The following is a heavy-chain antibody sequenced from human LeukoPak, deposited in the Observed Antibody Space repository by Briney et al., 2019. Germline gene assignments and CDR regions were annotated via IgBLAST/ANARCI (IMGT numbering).Heavy chain of an antibody. Sequence: SETLSLTCTVSGGSLIHYYWSWIRQPPGKGLEWIGYIYHSGSTNYNPPLKGRATISVDTSKNQISLRLSSVTAADTAVYYCARVDSGAYYMPFDYWGQGSLVTVSS. J-gene: IGHJ4*02. V-gene: IGHV4-59*01. CDR2: IYHSGST. CDR3: ARVDSGAYYMPFDY. D-gene: IGHD1-26*01. CDR1: GGSLIHYY.